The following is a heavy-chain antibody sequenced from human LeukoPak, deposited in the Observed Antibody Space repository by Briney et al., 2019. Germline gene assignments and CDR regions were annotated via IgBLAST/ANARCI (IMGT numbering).Heavy chain of an antibody. D-gene: IGHD3-3*01. V-gene: IGHV3-30-3*01. CDR2: ISYDGSNK. CDR3: ARDQGGVVTPQYYGMDV. Sequence: GGTLRLSCAASGFTFSSYAMHWVRQAPGKGLEWVAVISYDGSNKYYADSVKGRFTISRDNSKNTLYLQMNSLRAEDTAVYYCARDQGGVVTPQYYGMDVWGQGTTVTVSS. J-gene: IGHJ6*02. CDR1: GFTFSSYA.